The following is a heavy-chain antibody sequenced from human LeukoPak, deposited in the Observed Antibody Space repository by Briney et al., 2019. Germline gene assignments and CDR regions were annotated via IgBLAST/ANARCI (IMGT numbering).Heavy chain of an antibody. Sequence: KPSETLSLTCTVSGGSVSTYYWSWIRQPAGKGLEWIGRIYTSESSRYNPSLKSRVTMSVDTSKNQISLNLTPVTAADTAVYYCASLSPPIDFWGQGILVTVSS. CDR3: ASLSPPIDF. CDR2: IYTSESS. D-gene: IGHD3-16*01. CDR1: GGSVSTYY. V-gene: IGHV4-4*07. J-gene: IGHJ4*02.